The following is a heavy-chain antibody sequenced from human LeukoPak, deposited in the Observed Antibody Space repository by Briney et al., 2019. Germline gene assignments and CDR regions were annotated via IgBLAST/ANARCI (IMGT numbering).Heavy chain of an antibody. Sequence: SETLSLTCAVYGGSFSGYYWSWIRQPPGKGLEWIGEINHSGSTNYNPSLKSRVTISVDTSKSQFSLKLSSVTAADTAVYHCARRLGIAVFDYWGQGTLVTVSS. J-gene: IGHJ4*02. D-gene: IGHD6-19*01. CDR2: INHSGST. CDR1: GGSFSGYY. V-gene: IGHV4-34*01. CDR3: ARRLGIAVFDY.